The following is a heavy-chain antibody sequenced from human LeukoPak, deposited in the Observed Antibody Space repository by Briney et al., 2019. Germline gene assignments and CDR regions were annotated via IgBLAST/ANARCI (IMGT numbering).Heavy chain of an antibody. Sequence: PGRSLRLSCAASGFTVSRNYMSWVRQAPGKGLEWVSVISSGGNTYYTDSVKGRFTISRDNSKNTLYLQMSSLRVEDTAVYYCARNDRGAFDIWGQGTMVTVSS. CDR3: ARNDRGAFDI. D-gene: IGHD3-22*01. V-gene: IGHV3-53*01. CDR1: GFTVSRNY. CDR2: ISSGGNT. J-gene: IGHJ3*02.